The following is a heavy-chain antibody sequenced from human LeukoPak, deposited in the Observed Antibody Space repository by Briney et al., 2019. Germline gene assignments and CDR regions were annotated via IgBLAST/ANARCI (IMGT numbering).Heavy chain of an antibody. J-gene: IGHJ6*02. CDR1: GYTFPSFG. CDR3: ARSAREIRLGELSFTAPLYYYGMDV. Sequence: SVKVSCKTSGYTFPSFGITWIRQVPGQGLEWMGGIIPIFGTANYAQKFQGRVTITADESTSTAYMELSSLRSEDTAVYYCARSAREIRLGELSFTAPLYYYGMDVWGQGTTVTVSS. D-gene: IGHD3-16*02. CDR2: IIPIFGTA. V-gene: IGHV1-69*13.